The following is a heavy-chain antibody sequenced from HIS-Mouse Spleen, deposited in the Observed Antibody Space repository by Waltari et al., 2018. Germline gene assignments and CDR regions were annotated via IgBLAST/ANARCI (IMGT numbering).Heavy chain of an antibody. CDR1: GGSFSGYY. J-gene: IGHJ3*02. Sequence: QVQLQQWGAGLLKPSETLSLTCAVYGGSFSGYYWSWIRQPPGKGLEWIGEINHSGSTNHNPSLTSRFTTSVDTSKNQFSLKLSSVTAADTAVYYCARGRFHSWNDAFDIWGQGTMVTVSS. CDR2: INHSGST. V-gene: IGHV4-34*01. D-gene: IGHD1-1*01. CDR3: ARGRFHSWNDAFDI.